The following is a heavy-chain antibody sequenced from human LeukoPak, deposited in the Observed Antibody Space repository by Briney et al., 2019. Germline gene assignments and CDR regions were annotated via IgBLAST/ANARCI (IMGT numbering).Heavy chain of an antibody. Sequence: GGSLGLSCAVSGLTFSYAWMTWVRQAPGKGLEGVGRIKSKADGGTADYAAPVKGRFTISRDDSKNTLYLQMNSLKSEDTAVYYCTTANNGSYFDWGQGTLVTVSS. V-gene: IGHV3-15*01. CDR2: IKSKADGGTA. D-gene: IGHD1-26*01. CDR3: TTANNGSYFD. CDR1: GLTFSYAW. J-gene: IGHJ4*02.